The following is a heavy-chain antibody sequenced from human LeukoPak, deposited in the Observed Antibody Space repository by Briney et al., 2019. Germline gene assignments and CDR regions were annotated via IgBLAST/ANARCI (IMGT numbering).Heavy chain of an antibody. Sequence: GGSLRLSCAASGFTFDDYAMHWVRQAPGKGLEWVSGISWNSGSIGYADSVKGRFTISRDNAKNSLYLQMSSLRAEDTALYYCAKDSAVYSSGWIYFDYWGQGTLVTVSS. CDR3: AKDSAVYSSGWIYFDY. D-gene: IGHD6-25*01. CDR1: GFTFDDYA. V-gene: IGHV3-9*01. CDR2: ISWNSGSI. J-gene: IGHJ4*02.